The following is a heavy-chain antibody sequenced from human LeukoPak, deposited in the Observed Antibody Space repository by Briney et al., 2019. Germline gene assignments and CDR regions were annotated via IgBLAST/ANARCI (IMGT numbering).Heavy chain of an antibody. CDR3: ARHVGFEYSSSSYNYYYYMDV. V-gene: IGHV5-51*01. D-gene: IGHD6-6*01. Sequence: GESLKISCKGSGYSFTSYWIGWVRQMPGKGLEWMGIIYPGDSDTRYSPSFQGQVTISADKSISTAYLQWSSLKASDTAMYYCARHVGFEYSSSSYNYYYYMDVWGKGTTVTVSS. CDR2: IYPGDSDT. CDR1: GYSFTSYW. J-gene: IGHJ6*03.